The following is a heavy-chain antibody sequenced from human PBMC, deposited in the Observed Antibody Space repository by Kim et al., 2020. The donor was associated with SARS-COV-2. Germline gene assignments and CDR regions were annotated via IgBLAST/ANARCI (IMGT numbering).Heavy chain of an antibody. CDR3: ARVFLGYFESLGY. J-gene: IGHJ4*02. V-gene: IGHV3-23*01. Sequence: GGSLRLSCVASGFTFSSFSMSWVRQAPGKGLEWVSTVDGSGSSTYYADSVKGRFTMSRDNAKTTVYLQMNSLRAEDAAVYFCARVFLGYFESLGYWGQGT. D-gene: IGHD3-9*01. CDR1: GFTFSSFS. CDR2: VDGSGSST.